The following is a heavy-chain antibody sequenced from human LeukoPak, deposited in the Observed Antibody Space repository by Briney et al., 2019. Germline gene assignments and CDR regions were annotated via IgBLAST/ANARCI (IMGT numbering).Heavy chain of an antibody. D-gene: IGHD2-15*01. J-gene: IGHJ4*02. Sequence: GGSLRLSCAASGFNFSDHYMDWVRQAPGKGLEWVGRARNKANCYNTDYVASVKGRFTISRDDSNNLPYLQLHSLKSEDTAVFYCARFDCSGGRCYLDYWGQGALVTVPS. CDR2: ARNKANCYNT. CDR3: ARFDCSGGRCYLDY. V-gene: IGHV3-72*01. CDR1: GFNFSDHY.